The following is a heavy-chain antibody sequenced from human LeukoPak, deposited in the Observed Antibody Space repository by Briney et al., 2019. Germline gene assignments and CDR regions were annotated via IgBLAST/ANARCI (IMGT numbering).Heavy chain of an antibody. CDR2: IRYDGSNK. V-gene: IGHV3-30*02. J-gene: IGHJ4*02. D-gene: IGHD4-17*01. Sequence: GGSLRLSCAASGFTFSSFWMSWVRQAPGKGLEWGAFIRYDGSNKYYADSVKGRFTISRDNSKNTLYLQMNSLRSEDMAVYYCAREDYGDYVFDYWGQGTLVTVSS. CDR3: AREDYGDYVFDY. CDR1: GFTFSSFW.